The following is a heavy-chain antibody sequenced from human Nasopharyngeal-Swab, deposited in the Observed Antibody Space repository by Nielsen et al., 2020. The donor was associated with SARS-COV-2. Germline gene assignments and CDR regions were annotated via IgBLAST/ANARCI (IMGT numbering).Heavy chain of an antibody. D-gene: IGHD1-26*01. V-gene: IGHV1-8*01. CDR3: ARTAPRRLGHGLGGTRDVFDY. CDR2: MNPNTGNT. Sequence: WVRQAPGQGLEWMGWMNPNTGNTGYAQKFQGRVTMTRNTSISTAYMELNSLRFEDTAIFYCARTAPRRLGHGLGGTRDVFDYWGQGTLVTVSS. J-gene: IGHJ4*02.